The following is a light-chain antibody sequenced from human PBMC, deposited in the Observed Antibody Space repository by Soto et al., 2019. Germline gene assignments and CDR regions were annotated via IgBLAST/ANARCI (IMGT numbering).Light chain of an antibody. J-gene: IGLJ1*01. Sequence: QSALTQPASVSGSPGQSITISCTGTTSDFGTYNYVSWYQHHPGKVPKLLIFAVSNRPSGASNRFSGSKSGNTASLTISGLQAEDEADYYCSSYTSRSTLVFGTGTKVTVL. CDR2: AVS. V-gene: IGLV2-14*01. CDR1: TSDFGTYNY. CDR3: SSYTSRSTLV.